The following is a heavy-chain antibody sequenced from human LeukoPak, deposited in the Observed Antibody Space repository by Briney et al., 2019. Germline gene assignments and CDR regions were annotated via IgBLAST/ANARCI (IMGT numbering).Heavy chain of an antibody. CDR3: AKAPDTSWYYFDY. D-gene: IGHD2-2*01. CDR2: ISGSGDST. V-gene: IGHV3-23*01. CDR1: GFTFSSYA. J-gene: IGHJ4*02. Sequence: PGGSLRLSCAASGFTFSSYAMTWVRQAPGKGLERVSGISGSGDSTYYADPVKGRFTISRDNSKNTLYLQMNSLRAEDTAVYYCAKAPDTSWYYFDYWGQGTLVTVSS.